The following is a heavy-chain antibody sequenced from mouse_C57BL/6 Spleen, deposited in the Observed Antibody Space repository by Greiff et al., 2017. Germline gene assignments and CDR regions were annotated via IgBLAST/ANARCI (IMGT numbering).Heavy chain of an antibody. CDR1: GYTFTSYW. Sequence: VQLQQPGAELVKPGASVKMSCKASGYTFTSYWITWVKQRPGQGLEWIGDIYPGSGSTNYNEKFKSKATLTVDTSSSTAYMQLSSLTSEDSAVYYCARGSDYYCSSYLYYFDYWGQGTTLTVSS. J-gene: IGHJ2*01. V-gene: IGHV1-55*01. D-gene: IGHD1-1*01. CDR2: IYPGSGST. CDR3: ARGSDYYCSSYLYYFDY.